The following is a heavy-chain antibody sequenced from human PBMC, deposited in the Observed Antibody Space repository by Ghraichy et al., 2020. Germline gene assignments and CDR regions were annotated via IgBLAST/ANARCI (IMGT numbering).Heavy chain of an antibody. V-gene: IGHV3-7*01. D-gene: IGHD3-3*01. CDR1: GFTFSTYW. J-gene: IGHJ4*02. CDR3: ARDKGYNNFWSGSDY. CDR2: IKSDGSEK. Sequence: GGSLRLSCAASGFTFSTYWMNWVRQAPGKGLEWVANIKSDGSEKYYVDSVKGRFTISRDNTKNSLYLQMNSLRAEDTAVYYCARDKGYNNFWSGSDYWGLGTLVTVSS.